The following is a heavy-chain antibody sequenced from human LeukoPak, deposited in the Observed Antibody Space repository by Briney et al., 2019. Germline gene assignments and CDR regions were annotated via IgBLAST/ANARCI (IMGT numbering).Heavy chain of an antibody. CDR2: IGGSSGNT. V-gene: IGHV3-23*01. Sequence: PGGSLRLSCAASGFTFSSYAMNWVRQAPGKGLEWVSGIGGSSGNTYYADSVKGRFTISRDNSKNTLYLQMNSLRAEDTAVYYCAKDLDVIVGAIGSFDYWGQGTLVTVSS. J-gene: IGHJ4*02. CDR3: AKDLDVIVGAIGSFDY. CDR1: GFTFSSYA. D-gene: IGHD1-26*01.